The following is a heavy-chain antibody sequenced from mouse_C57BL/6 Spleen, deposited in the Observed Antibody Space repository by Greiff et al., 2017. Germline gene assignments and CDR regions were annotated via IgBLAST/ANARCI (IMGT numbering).Heavy chain of an antibody. Sequence: EVQLQESGPGLVKPSQSLSLTCSVTGYSITSGYYWNWIRQFPGNKLEWMGYISYDGSNNYNPSLKNRISITRDTSKNQFFLKLNSVTTEDTATYYCARESYGSSYAMDYWGQGTSVTVSS. CDR1: GYSITSGYY. J-gene: IGHJ4*01. CDR2: ISYDGSN. V-gene: IGHV3-6*01. CDR3: ARESYGSSYAMDY. D-gene: IGHD1-1*01.